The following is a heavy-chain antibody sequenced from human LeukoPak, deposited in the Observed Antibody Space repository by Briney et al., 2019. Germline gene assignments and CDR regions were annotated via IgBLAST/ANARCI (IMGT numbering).Heavy chain of an antibody. Sequence: PGESLKISCKGSGYSFANDWIGWVRQMPGKGLEWLGLIYPGDSDTRYNPSFKGQVTFSADKSISTAYLQWSSLKASDTAMYYCARGEYSYGPWWYFDLWGRGTLVTVSS. V-gene: IGHV5-51*01. CDR3: ARGEYSYGPWWYFDL. D-gene: IGHD5-18*01. CDR2: IYPGDSDT. J-gene: IGHJ2*01. CDR1: GYSFANDW.